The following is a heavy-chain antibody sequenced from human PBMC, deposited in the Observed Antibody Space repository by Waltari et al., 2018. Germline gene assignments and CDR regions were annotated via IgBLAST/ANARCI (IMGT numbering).Heavy chain of an antibody. D-gene: IGHD1-20*01. J-gene: IGHJ3*01. V-gene: IGHV3-72*01. CDR2: TRNKANSYTT. CDR3: ARGYHSFDV. Sequence: EVQLVESGGGLVQPGGSLRLSCAASGFTLSDHYMDWVRQAPGKGLEWVGRTRNKANSYTTEYAASVKGGFTVSRDESRDSLYLQMTSLKTEDTAVYYCARGYHSFDVWGQGTMVTVSS. CDR1: GFTLSDHY.